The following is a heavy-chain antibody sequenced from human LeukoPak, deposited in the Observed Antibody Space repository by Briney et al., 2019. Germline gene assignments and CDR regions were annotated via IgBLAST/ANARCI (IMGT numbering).Heavy chain of an antibody. Sequence: AGGSLRLSCAASGFTVSSNYMSWVRQAPGKGLEWVSSITSGGDYIYYADSVKGRFTTSRDNAKNSLSLQLNSLRVEDTAVYYCARGHYDVLAASYKWTPDYWGQGTLVTVSS. J-gene: IGHJ4*02. D-gene: IGHD3-9*01. V-gene: IGHV3-21*01. CDR2: ITSGGDYI. CDR3: ARGHYDVLAASYKWTPDY. CDR1: GFTVSSNY.